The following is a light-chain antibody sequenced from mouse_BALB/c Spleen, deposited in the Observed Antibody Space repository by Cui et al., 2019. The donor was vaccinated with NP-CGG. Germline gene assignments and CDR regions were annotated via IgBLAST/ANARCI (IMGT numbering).Light chain of an antibody. CDR1: TGAVTTDNY. Sequence: QVAVTPETSISTSPGETVTLTCRSSTGAVTTDNYANWVREKPDHLFTGLIGGTNNRAPGVPARFSGSLIGDKAALTITGAQTEDEAIYFCALWYSNHWVFGGGTKLTVL. J-gene: IGLJ1*01. CDR3: ALWYSNHWV. V-gene: IGLV1*01. CDR2: GTN.